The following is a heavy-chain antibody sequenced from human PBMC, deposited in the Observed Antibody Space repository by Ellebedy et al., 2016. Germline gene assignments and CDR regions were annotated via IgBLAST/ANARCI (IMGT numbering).Heavy chain of an antibody. Sequence: GGSLRLXXAASGFTFSSYAMSWVRQAPGKGLEWVSGISGSGYSTYYADSVKGRFTISRDSSKNTLYLQMNSLRAEDTAVYYCAKEVGQLSPLYYSDYWGQGTLVTVSS. CDR2: ISGSGYST. CDR1: GFTFSSYA. V-gene: IGHV3-23*01. CDR3: AKEVGQLSPLYYSDY. J-gene: IGHJ4*02. D-gene: IGHD5-18*01.